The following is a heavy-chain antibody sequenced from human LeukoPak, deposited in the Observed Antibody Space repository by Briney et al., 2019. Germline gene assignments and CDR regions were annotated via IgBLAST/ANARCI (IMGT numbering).Heavy chain of an antibody. CDR2: IYWDDDK. Sequence: SGPTLVNPTQTLTLTCTFSGFSLTTSGVGVGWIRQPPGKALEWLALIYWDDDKRYSPSLKSRLTITKDTSKNQVVLTMTNMDPVDTATYYCAHSASGYSSSWYVLAPRSPGWFDPWSQGTLVTVSS. D-gene: IGHD6-13*01. CDR1: GFSLTTSGVG. V-gene: IGHV2-5*02. CDR3: AHSASGYSSSWYVLAPRSPGWFDP. J-gene: IGHJ5*02.